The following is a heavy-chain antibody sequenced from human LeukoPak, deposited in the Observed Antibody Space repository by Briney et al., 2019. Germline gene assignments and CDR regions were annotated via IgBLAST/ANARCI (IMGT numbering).Heavy chain of an antibody. D-gene: IGHD3-3*01. J-gene: IGHJ4*02. CDR3: AKGGAEKGGAFTYYDFWSGYYFDY. CDR1: GGSISSGGYY. V-gene: IGHV3-23*01. Sequence: PSETLSLTCTVSGGSISSGGYYWSWIRQHPGKGLEWVSAIGGSGDSTYYADSVKSRFTISRDNSKNTLYLQMNSLRAEDTAVYYCAKGGAEKGGAFTYYDFWSGYYFDYWGQGTLVTVSS. CDR2: IGGSGDST.